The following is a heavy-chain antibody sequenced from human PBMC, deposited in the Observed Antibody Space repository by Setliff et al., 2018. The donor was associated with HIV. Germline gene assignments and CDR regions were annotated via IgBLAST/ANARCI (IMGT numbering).Heavy chain of an antibody. CDR3: ASDREEYCGHYCSSPLDN. D-gene: IGHD2-21*02. V-gene: IGHV1-69*05. J-gene: IGHJ4*02. CDR1: GGTFSTFA. Sequence: SVKVSCKASGGTFSTFAINWVRQAPGQGLEWLGWIIPVSGTANYAERFQDRVTISTDESKTSVYLQVSSLTSEDTAVYYCASDREEYCGHYCSSPLDNWGPGTLVTVSS. CDR2: IIPVSGTA.